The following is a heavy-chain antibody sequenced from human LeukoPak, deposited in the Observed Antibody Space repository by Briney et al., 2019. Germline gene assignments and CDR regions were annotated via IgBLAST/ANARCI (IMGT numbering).Heavy chain of an antibody. Sequence: ASVKVSCKASGGTFSSYAISWVRQAPGQGLEWMGRIIPILGIANYAQKFQGRVTITADKSTSTAYMELSSLRSEDTAVYYCARDRLGGSYFDYWGQGTLVTVSS. J-gene: IGHJ4*02. CDR1: GGTFSSYA. D-gene: IGHD3-3*01. CDR3: ARDRLGGSYFDY. CDR2: IIPILGIA. V-gene: IGHV1-69*04.